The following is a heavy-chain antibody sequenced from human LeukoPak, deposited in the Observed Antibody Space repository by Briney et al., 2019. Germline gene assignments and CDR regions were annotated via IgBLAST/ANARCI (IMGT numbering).Heavy chain of an antibody. D-gene: IGHD1-26*01. CDR1: GYSFTSYW. V-gene: IGHV5-51*01. CDR2: IYPGDSDT. J-gene: IGHJ6*03. CDR3: ARLPRGAYYYYYMDV. Sequence: GESLKISCKGSGYSFTSYWIGWVRQMPGKGLEWMGIIYPGDSDTRYSPSFQGQVTISADKSISTAYLQWSSLKASDTAMYYCARLPRGAYYYYYMDVWGKGTTVTVSS.